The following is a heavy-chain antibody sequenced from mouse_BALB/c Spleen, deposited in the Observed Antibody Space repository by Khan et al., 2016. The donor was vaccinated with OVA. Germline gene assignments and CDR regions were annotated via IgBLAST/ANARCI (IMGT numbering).Heavy chain of an antibody. CDR1: GYTFTSYT. CDR2: INPSNGYT. J-gene: IGHJ1*01. Sequence: QIQLVQSGAELARPGASVKMSCKASGYTFTSYTMHWVKQRHGQGLEWIGYINPSNGYTNYNQKFKDKATLTADKSSSTAYMPLSSLTSEYSAVYYCVRSGAYYRYDGYFDVWGAGTTGTVSS. D-gene: IGHD2-14*01. CDR3: VRSGAYYRYDGYFDV. V-gene: IGHV1-4*01.